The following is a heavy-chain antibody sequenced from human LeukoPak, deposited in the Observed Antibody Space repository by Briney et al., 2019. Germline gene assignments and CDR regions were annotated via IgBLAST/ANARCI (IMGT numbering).Heavy chain of an antibody. CDR3: ARGMIVVVPAARGGFDP. Sequence: SETLSLTCTVYGGSFSGYYWSWIRQPPGKGLEWIGEINHSGSTNYNPSLKSRATISVDTSKNQFSLKLSSVTAADTAVYYCARGMIVVVPAARGGFDPWGQGTLVTVSS. CDR1: GGSFSGYY. CDR2: INHSGST. J-gene: IGHJ5*02. V-gene: IGHV4-34*01. D-gene: IGHD2-2*01.